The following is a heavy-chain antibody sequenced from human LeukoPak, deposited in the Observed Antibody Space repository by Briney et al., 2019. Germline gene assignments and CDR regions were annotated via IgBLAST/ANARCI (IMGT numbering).Heavy chain of an antibody. D-gene: IGHD3-10*01. J-gene: IGHJ4*02. Sequence: GRSLRLSCAASGFTFSSYGMHWVRQAPGKGLEWVAVISYDGSNKYYADSVKGRFTISRDNSKNTLYLQMNSLRAEDTAVYYCAREENLSMVRGVIITYFDYWGQGTLVTVSS. CDR3: AREENLSMVRGVIITYFDY. CDR1: GFTFSSYG. CDR2: ISYDGSNK. V-gene: IGHV3-30*03.